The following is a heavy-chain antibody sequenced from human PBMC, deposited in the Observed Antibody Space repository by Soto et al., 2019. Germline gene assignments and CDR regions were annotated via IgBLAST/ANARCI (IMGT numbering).Heavy chain of an antibody. V-gene: IGHV3-15*01. Sequence: EVQLVESGGGLVKPGGSLRLSCAASGFTFSNAWMSWVRQAPGKGLEWVGRIKSKTDGGTTDYAAPVKGRFTISRDDSKNTLYLQMNSLKTEDTAVYYCTTDKAILQYYYGSGSDAFDIWGQGTMVTVSS. CDR2: IKSKTDGGTT. D-gene: IGHD3-10*01. J-gene: IGHJ3*02. CDR3: TTDKAILQYYYGSGSDAFDI. CDR1: GFTFSNAW.